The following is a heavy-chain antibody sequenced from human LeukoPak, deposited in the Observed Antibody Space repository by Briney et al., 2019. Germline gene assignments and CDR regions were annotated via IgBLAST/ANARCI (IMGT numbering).Heavy chain of an antibody. CDR1: GGSISSNNW. CDR3: ARESYYDSRGYSHDAFDI. J-gene: IGHJ3*02. CDR2: IYHNGNT. V-gene: IGHV4-4*02. D-gene: IGHD3-22*01. Sequence: SETLSLTCAVSGGSISSNNWWNWVRQPPGKGLEWIGDIYHNGNTYYNPSLKSRVTISVDTSKNQFSLNLTSVTAADTAVYYCARESYYDSRGYSHDAFDIWGQGTMVTVSS.